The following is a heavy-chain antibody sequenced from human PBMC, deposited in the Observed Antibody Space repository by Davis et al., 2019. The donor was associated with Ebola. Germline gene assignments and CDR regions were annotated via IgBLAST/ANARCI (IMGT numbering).Heavy chain of an antibody. V-gene: IGHV1-18*04. D-gene: IGHD3-9*01. CDR1: GYSFTGNY. Sequence: ASVKVSCKASGYSFTGNYVQWVRQAPGQGLEWMGWISAYNGNTNYAQKLQGRVTMTTDTSTSTAYMELRSLRSDDTAVYYCARDGTRYFDWLFFEGWFDPWGQGTLVTVSS. CDR3: ARDGTRYFDWLFFEGWFDP. J-gene: IGHJ5*02. CDR2: ISAYNGNT.